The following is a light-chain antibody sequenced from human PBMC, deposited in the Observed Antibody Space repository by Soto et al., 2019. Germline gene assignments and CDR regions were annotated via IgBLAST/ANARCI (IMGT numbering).Light chain of an antibody. Sequence: QSALTQPASVSGSPGQSITISRTGTSSDVGGYNYVSWYQQYPGKAPKLMIYDVSNRPSGVSNRFSGSKSGNTASLTISGLQAEDEADYYCSSYTSSSTPHVVFGGGTKLTVL. CDR2: DVS. V-gene: IGLV2-14*01. J-gene: IGLJ2*01. CDR3: SSYTSSSTPHVV. CDR1: SSDVGGYNY.